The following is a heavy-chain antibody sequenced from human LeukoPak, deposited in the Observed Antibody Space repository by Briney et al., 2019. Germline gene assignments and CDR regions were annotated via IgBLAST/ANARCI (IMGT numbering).Heavy chain of an antibody. CDR2: ISWNSGSI. D-gene: IGHD5-12*01. V-gene: IGHV3-9*03. CDR3: ARALLHSVDIVATSFDY. J-gene: IGHJ4*02. CDR1: GFTFDDYA. Sequence: GGSLRLSCAASGFTFDDYAMHWVRQAPGKGLEWVSGISWNSGSIGYADSVKGRFTISRDNAKNSLYLQMNSLRAEDMALYYCARALLHSVDIVATSFDYWGQGTLVTVSS.